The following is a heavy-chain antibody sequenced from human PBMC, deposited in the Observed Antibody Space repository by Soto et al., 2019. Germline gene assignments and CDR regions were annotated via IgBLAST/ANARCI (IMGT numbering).Heavy chain of an antibody. J-gene: IGHJ4*02. Sequence: QITLKESGPTLVKPTQTLTLTCTFSGFSLTTSGVAVGWIRQPPGKALEWLALISGSDDKRYRPSLNSRLTITKDTSKNQVVLTMTDMAPVDTATYYCAHRQPALLAFDYWGQGTLVTVSS. CDR3: AHRQPALLAFDY. CDR1: GFSLTTSGVA. V-gene: IGHV2-5*01. CDR2: ISGSDDK. D-gene: IGHD2-21*01.